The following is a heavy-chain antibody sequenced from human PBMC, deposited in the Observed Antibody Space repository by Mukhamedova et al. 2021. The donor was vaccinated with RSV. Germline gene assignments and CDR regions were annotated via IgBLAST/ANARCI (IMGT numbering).Heavy chain of an antibody. V-gene: IGHV5-51*01. CDR3: ARSAAIYYGMDV. J-gene: IGHJ6*02. Sequence: GIIYPGDSDTRYSTSFQGQVTIPADKSITTAYLQWSSLKASDTAMYYCARSAAIYYGMDVWGQGTTVTVAS. D-gene: IGHD2-2*01. CDR2: IYPGDSDT.